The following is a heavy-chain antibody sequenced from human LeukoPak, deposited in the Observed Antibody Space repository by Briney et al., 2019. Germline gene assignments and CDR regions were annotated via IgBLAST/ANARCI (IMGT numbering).Heavy chain of an antibody. CDR2: IYYSGST. CDR3: ARLLAGYNWFDP. D-gene: IGHD6-25*01. CDR1: GGSIGSSSYY. Sequence: PSETLSLTCTVYGGSIGSSSYYWGWIRQPPGKGLEWIGSIYYSGSTYYNPSLKNRVTISVDTSKNQFSLKLSSVSAADTAVYYCARLLAGYNWFDPWGQGTLVTVSS. V-gene: IGHV4-39*01. J-gene: IGHJ5*02.